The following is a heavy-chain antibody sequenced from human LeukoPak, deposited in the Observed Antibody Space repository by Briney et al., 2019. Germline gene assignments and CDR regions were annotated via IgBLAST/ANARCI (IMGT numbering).Heavy chain of an antibody. CDR1: GGSISSYY. J-gene: IGHJ5*02. CDR3: AREGLGAAGPFDP. V-gene: IGHV4-59*01. CDR2: IYYSGST. Sequence: SETLSLTCTVSGGSISSYYWSWIRQSPGKGLEWIGYIYYSGSTNYNPSLKSRVTISVDTSKNQFSLKLSSVTAADTAVYYCAREGLGAAGPFDPWGQGTLVTVSS. D-gene: IGHD6-13*01.